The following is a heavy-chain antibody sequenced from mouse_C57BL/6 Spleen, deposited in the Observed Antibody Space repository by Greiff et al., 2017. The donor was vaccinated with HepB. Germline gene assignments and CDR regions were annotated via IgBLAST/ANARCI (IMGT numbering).Heavy chain of an antibody. CDR2: ISSGSSTI. Sequence: EVHLVESGGGLVKPGGSLKLSCAASGFTFSDYGMHWVRQAPEKGLEWVAYISSGSSTIYYADTVKGRFTISRDNAKNTLFLQMTSLRSEDTAMYYCARSHYSNYYFDYWGQGTTLTVSS. J-gene: IGHJ2*01. D-gene: IGHD2-5*01. CDR3: ARSHYSNYYFDY. CDR1: GFTFSDYG. V-gene: IGHV5-17*01.